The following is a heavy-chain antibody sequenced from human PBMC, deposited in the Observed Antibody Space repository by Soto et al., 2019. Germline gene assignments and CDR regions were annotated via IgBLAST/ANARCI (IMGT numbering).Heavy chain of an antibody. CDR2: IYYSGST. Sequence: SETLSLTCTVSGGSISSGGYYLSWIRQHPGKGLEWIGYIYYSGSTYYNPSLKSRVTISVDTSKNQFSLKLSSVTAADTAVYYCASTALVVVAATTFDYWGQGTLVTVSS. CDR3: ASTALVVVAATTFDY. CDR1: GGSISSGGYY. V-gene: IGHV4-31*03. D-gene: IGHD2-15*01. J-gene: IGHJ4*02.